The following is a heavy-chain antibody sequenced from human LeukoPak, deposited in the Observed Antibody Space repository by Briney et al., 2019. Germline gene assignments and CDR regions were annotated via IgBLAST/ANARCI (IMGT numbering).Heavy chain of an antibody. V-gene: IGHV3-21*01. CDR1: GFTFTDYS. CDR3: ARDGSGFYLYYYMDV. Sequence: GRSLRLSWAASGFTFTDYSMTWVRQAPGKGLEWVSSISTVSTYKFYSDSVKGRFTISRDNAKNILYLQMSSLSAEDTAVYYCARDGSGFYLYYYMDVWGRGTPVTVSS. D-gene: IGHD3-3*01. CDR2: ISTVSTYK. J-gene: IGHJ6*03.